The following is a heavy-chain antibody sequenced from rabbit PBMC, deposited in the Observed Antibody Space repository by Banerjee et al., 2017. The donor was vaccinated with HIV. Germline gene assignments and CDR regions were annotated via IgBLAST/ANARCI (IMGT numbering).Heavy chain of an antibody. V-gene: IGHV1S40*01. J-gene: IGHJ4*01. Sequence: QSLEESGGGLVKPGGTLTLTCKASGIDFSSYYYMCWVRQAPGKGLEWIACIVIGSGTTWYASWAKGRFTISKTSSTTVTLQMTSLTAADTATYFCAGGTGDAAYGYDLWGPGTLVTVS. CDR3: AGGTGDAAYGYDL. CDR2: IVIGSGTT. D-gene: IGHD6-1*01. CDR1: GIDFSSYYY.